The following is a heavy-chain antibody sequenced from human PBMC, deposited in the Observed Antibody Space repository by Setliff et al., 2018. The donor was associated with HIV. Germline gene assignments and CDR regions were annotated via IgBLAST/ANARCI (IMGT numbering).Heavy chain of an antibody. Sequence: SETLSLTCTVSGGSISSYYWSWIRQPPGKGLEWIGYIYTSGSTNYNPSLKSRVTISVDTSKNQFPLKLSSVTAADTAVYYCARGLSFYDPGGFDYWGQGTLVTAPQ. V-gene: IGHV4-4*09. CDR2: IYTSGST. D-gene: IGHD3-22*01. CDR1: GGSISSYY. J-gene: IGHJ4*02. CDR3: ARGLSFYDPGGFDY.